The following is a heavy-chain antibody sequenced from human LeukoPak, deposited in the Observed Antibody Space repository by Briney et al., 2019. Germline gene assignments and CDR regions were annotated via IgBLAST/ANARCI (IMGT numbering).Heavy chain of an antibody. D-gene: IGHD1-7*01. CDR1: SGSISSYY. CDR2: IYYSGTT. Sequence: PSETLSLTCTVSSGSISSYYWSWIRQPPGKELEWIGYIYYSGTTNYNPSLKSRVTMSLNASNKHLSLNLKSVTAADTAVYYCASMELIGEKRGALHSWGQGTMVTVSS. J-gene: IGHJ3*01. V-gene: IGHV4-59*01. CDR3: ASMELIGEKRGALHS.